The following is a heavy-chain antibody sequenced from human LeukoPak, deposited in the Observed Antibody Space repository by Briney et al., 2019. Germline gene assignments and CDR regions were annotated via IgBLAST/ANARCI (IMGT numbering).Heavy chain of an antibody. Sequence: ASVKVSCKASGYIFSNYGISWVRQAPGQGLEWMGIINPSGGSTSYAQKFQGRVTMTRDMSTSTVYMELSSLRSEDTAVYYCARDPRKAETPTVTTSNYFDYWGQGTLVTVSS. CDR3: ARDPRKAETPTVTTSNYFDY. CDR1: GYIFSNYG. J-gene: IGHJ4*02. V-gene: IGHV1-46*01. D-gene: IGHD4-17*01. CDR2: INPSGGST.